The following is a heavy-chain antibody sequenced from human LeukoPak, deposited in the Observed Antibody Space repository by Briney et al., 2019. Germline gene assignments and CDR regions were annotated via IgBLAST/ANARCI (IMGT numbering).Heavy chain of an antibody. J-gene: IGHJ4*02. Sequence: GASVKVSCKASGYTFTGYYMHWVRQATGQGLEWMGWMNPNSGNTGYAQNFQGRITMTRDTSTSTAYMELSNLTSEDTAVYYCARKGASDYWGQGSLVTVSS. V-gene: IGHV1-8*02. CDR2: MNPNSGNT. CDR1: GYTFTGYY. CDR3: ARKGASDY.